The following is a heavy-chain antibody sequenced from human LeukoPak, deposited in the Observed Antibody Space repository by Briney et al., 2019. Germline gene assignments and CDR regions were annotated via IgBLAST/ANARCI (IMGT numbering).Heavy chain of an antibody. CDR2: IKSKTDGGTT. Sequence: GGSLRLSCAASGFSFSDAWMSWVRQIPGKGLEWVGRIKSKTDGGTTDYAAPVKGRFTISRDDSKNTLYLQMNSLKTEDTAVYYCTTWVVGSGWMRGSFDYWGQGTLVTVSS. D-gene: IGHD6-19*01. J-gene: IGHJ4*02. CDR3: TTWVVGSGWMRGSFDY. CDR1: GFSFSDAW. V-gene: IGHV3-15*01.